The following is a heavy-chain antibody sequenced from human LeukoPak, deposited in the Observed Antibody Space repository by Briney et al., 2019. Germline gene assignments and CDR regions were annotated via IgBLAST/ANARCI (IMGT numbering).Heavy chain of an antibody. D-gene: IGHD2-21*01. CDR2: INSDGSST. CDR1: GFTFDDYA. Sequence: GGSLRLSCAASGFTFDDYAMHWVRQAPGKGLVWVSRINSDGSSTSYADSVKGRFTISRDNAKNTLYLQMNSLRAEDTAVYYCARDIPSYGAWGYYYYYMDVWGKGTTVTVSS. V-gene: IGHV3-74*01. CDR3: ARDIPSYGAWGYYYYYMDV. J-gene: IGHJ6*03.